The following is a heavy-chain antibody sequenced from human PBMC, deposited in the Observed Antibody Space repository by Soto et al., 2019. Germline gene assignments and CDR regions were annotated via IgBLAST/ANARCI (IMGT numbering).Heavy chain of an antibody. J-gene: IGHJ5*01. CDR1: GFSFSDYA. CDR2: ISSTGDSA. V-gene: IGHV3-23*01. D-gene: IGHD3-22*01. CDR3: AKGPDGSGYYHNWFDS. Sequence: EVHLLESGGALVQPGGSLTLSCAASGFSFSDYAMSWVRQAPGKGLEWVSSISSTGDSAYYADSVKGRSAISRDRSKNRLSLQMNSLRAEDTAVYYCAKGPDGSGYYHNWFDSWGQGTLITVSS.